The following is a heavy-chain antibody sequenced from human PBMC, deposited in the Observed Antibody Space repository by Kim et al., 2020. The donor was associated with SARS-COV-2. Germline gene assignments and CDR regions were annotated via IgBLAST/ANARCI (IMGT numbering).Heavy chain of an antibody. CDR1: GFTFSSYW. CDR3: ATWGVAAIPYYYSGMDV. V-gene: IGHV3-7*01. Sequence: GGSLRLSCAASGFTFSSYWMSWVRQAPGKGLEWVANIKQDGSEKYYVDSVKGRFTISRDNAKNSLYLQMNSLRAEDTAVYYCATWGVAAIPYYYSGMDVWGPGTTVTVSS. CDR2: IKQDGSEK. J-gene: IGHJ6*02. D-gene: IGHD2-21*02.